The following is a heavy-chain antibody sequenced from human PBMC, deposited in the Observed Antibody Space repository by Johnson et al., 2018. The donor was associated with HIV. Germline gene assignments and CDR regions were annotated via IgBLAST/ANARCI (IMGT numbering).Heavy chain of an antibody. D-gene: IGHD4-11*01. CDR2: ISYDGSNK. V-gene: IGHV3-30*04. J-gene: IGHJ3*02. CDR3: AREGNYAAFDI. CDR1: GFTFSSYA. Sequence: QVQLVESGGGVVQPGRSLRLSCAASGFTFSSYAMHWVRQAPGKGLEWVAVISYDGSNKYYADSVKGRFTISRDNSKNTLYLQMNSLRAEDTAVYYCAREGNYAAFDILGQGTMVTVSS.